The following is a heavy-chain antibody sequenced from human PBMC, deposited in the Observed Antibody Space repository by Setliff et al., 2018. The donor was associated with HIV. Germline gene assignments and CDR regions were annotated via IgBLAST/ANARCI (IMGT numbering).Heavy chain of an antibody. CDR1: GDIPRHYG. D-gene: IGHD6-6*01. CDR3: ARGFGSSAIDY. V-gene: IGHV1-69*13. Sequence: ASVKVSCKASGDIPRHYGFNWVRQAPGQGLEWVGSVIPVFGEPHYAQRFQGRVTITADRSTNTAYLELSNLRFDDTATYYCARGFGSSAIDYWGQGTLVTVSS. J-gene: IGHJ4*02. CDR2: VIPVFGEP.